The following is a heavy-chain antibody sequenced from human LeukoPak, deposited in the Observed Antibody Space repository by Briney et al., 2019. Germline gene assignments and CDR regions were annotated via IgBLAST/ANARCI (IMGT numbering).Heavy chain of an antibody. Sequence: SQTLSLTCTVSGGSFSSGGYYWSWIRQHPGKGLEWIGYIYYSGSTYYNPSLKSRVTISVDTSKNQFSLKLSSVTAADTAVYYCARAKSYYYDSSVSLFYYYYGMDVWGQGTTVTVSS. CDR3: ARAKSYYYDSSVSLFYYYYGMDV. CDR1: GGSFSSGGYY. J-gene: IGHJ6*02. CDR2: IYYSGST. V-gene: IGHV4-31*03. D-gene: IGHD3-22*01.